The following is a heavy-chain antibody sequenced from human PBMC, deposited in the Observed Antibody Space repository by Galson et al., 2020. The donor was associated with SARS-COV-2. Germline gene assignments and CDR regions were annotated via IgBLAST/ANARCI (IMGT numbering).Heavy chain of an antibody. Sequence: SETLSLTCTVSGYSVSTTNYWGWVRQPPGRGLEWIASVSPSGPTYYNPSLKSRVTISADTSKNQFSLRLDSVTAADTALYYCARQGGNMKVLGTVPGWYFDLWGRGTLGTVSS. V-gene: IGHV4-38-2*02. J-gene: IGHJ2*01. CDR2: VSPSGPT. D-gene: IGHD2-15*01. CDR3: ARQGGNMKVLGTVPGWYFDL. CDR1: GYSVSTTNY.